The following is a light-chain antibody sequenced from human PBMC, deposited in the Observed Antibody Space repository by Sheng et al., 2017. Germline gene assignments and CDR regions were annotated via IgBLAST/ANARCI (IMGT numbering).Light chain of an antibody. J-gene: IGKJ2*01. V-gene: IGKV1-5*03. CDR3: QQYNSYSQT. CDR1: QSISSW. Sequence: DIQMTQSPSTLSGICRRQRSTITCRASQSISSWLAWYQQKPGKAPKLLIYKASSLESGVPSRFSGSGSGTEFTLTISSLQPDDFATYYCQQYNSYSQTFGQGTKLEIK. CDR2: KAS.